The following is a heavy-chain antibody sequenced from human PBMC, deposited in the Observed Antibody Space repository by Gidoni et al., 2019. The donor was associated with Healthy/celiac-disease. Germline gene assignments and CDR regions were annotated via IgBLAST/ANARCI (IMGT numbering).Heavy chain of an antibody. Sequence: QVQLVQSGAEVKKPGSSVKVSCQASGGTFTSYAFSWVRQAPGQGLEWMGGIIPIFGTANYAQKFQGRVTSTADESTSTAYMELSSLRSEDTAVYYCARVRLYSSGWYAGDNLDYWGQGTLVTVSS. CDR3: ARVRLYSSGWYAGDNLDY. D-gene: IGHD6-19*01. CDR1: GGTFTSYA. CDR2: IIPIFGTA. V-gene: IGHV1-69*01. J-gene: IGHJ4*02.